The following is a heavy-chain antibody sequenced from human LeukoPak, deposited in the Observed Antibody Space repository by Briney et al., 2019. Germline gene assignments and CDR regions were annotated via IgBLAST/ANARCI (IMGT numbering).Heavy chain of an antibody. J-gene: IGHJ3*02. CDR3: VKASQPDDAFDI. Sequence: GGSLRLSCAASGFTFSSYAMSWVRQAPGKGLEWVSAISGSGGSTYYADSVKGRFTISRDNSKNTLYLQMNSLRAEDTAVYYCVKASQPDDAFDIWGQGTMVTVSS. V-gene: IGHV3-23*01. CDR2: ISGSGGST. D-gene: IGHD1-14*01. CDR1: GFTFSSYA.